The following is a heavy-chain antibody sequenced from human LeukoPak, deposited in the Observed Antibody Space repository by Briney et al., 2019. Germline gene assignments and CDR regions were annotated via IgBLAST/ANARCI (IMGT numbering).Heavy chain of an antibody. V-gene: IGHV3-30*02. CDR3: AKARSHSGYEPFDD. D-gene: IGHD5-12*01. CDR2: IWFDGTDK. J-gene: IGHJ4*02. CDR1: GLTFTSYG. Sequence: PGGSLRLSCAASGLTFTSYGTHWVRQAPGKGLEWVAFIWFDGTDKCYADSVKGRFTISRDNSKNTLYLQMNSLRPEDTAIYYCAKARSHSGYEPFDDWGQGTLVTVSS.